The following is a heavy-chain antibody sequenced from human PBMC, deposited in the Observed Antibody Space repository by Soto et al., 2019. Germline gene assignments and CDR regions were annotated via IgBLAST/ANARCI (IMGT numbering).Heavy chain of an antibody. D-gene: IGHD2-15*01. J-gene: IGHJ4*02. V-gene: IGHV3-33*03. CDR1: GFIFNEYG. CDR2: IWYDGSNK. CDR3: ARWGCSGTNCNLNQRSYDL. Sequence: QVQLVESGGCVVQPGMSLRLSCAASGFIFNEYGMHWVRQAPGKGLEWVAVIWYDGSNKYYADSVKGRFTISRDNSKNTMSLQMNNLRAEDTAVYYCARWGCSGTNCNLNQRSYDLWGQGTLVTVSS.